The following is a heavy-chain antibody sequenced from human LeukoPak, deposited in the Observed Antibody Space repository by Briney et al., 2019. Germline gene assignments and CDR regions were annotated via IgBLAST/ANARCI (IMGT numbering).Heavy chain of an antibody. CDR1: GFTFNSYW. Sequence: GGSLRLSRAASGFTFNSYWMHWVRQAPGKGLIWVSRINSDGSSTAYADSVKGRFSISRDNAKNTLYLQMNSLRVEDTAVYYCARTGDYSNYDLDYWGQGTLVTVSS. D-gene: IGHD4-11*01. J-gene: IGHJ4*02. CDR2: INSDGSST. V-gene: IGHV3-74*01. CDR3: ARTGDYSNYDLDY.